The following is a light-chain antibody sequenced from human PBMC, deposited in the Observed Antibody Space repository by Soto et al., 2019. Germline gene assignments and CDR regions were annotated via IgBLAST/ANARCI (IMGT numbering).Light chain of an antibody. Sequence: VFMGGRGTLNKSLGEGATLSCRASQSIRNNYLAWYQQKPGQAPRRLIYGASSRATGIPDRFSGSGSGTDFTLTIRILEPEHFAVYYCQAHGSSPQTFAQGTTVDLK. CDR2: GAS. V-gene: IGKV3-20*01. CDR3: QAHGSSPQT. CDR1: QSIRNNY. J-gene: IGKJ1*01.